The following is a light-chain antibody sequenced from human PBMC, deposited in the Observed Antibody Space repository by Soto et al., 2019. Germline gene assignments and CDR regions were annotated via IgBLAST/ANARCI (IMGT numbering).Light chain of an antibody. V-gene: IGLV2-14*01. CDR2: DVN. CDR3: QSYTSTSTPLV. CDR1: SSDVGGYYD. Sequence: QSVLTQPPSVSGAPGQSVTISCTGTSSDVGGYYDVSWYQQHPGTAPKLLIYDVNDRPSGVSDRFSGSKSATTASLAISGLQAEDEADYYCQSYTSTSTPLVFGRGTKLTVL. J-gene: IGLJ2*01.